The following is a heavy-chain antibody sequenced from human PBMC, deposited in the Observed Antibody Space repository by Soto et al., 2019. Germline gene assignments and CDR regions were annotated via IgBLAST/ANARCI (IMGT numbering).Heavy chain of an antibody. D-gene: IGHD3-3*01. J-gene: IGHJ6*02. CDR3: AASPYYDFWSGYYRAPYYYYGMDV. CDR1: GFTFTSSA. CDR2: IVVGSGNT. V-gene: IGHV1-58*01. Sequence: KASGFTFTSSAVQWVRQARGQRLEWIGWIVVGSGNTNYAQKFQERVTITRDMSTSTAYMELSSLRSEDTAVYYCAASPYYDFWSGYYRAPYYYYGMDVWGQGTTVTVSS.